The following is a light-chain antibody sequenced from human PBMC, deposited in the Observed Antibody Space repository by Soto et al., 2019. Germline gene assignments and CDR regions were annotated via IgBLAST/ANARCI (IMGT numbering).Light chain of an antibody. CDR2: GAS. CDR3: QQYADWPKT. Sequence: EIVLTQSPATLSLSPGERATLSCRASQSVSSYLAWYQQKPGQAPRLLIYGASNRATGIPARFSGSGSGTEFTLTISSLQSEDFAVYFCQQYADWPKTFGRGTKV. V-gene: IGKV3D-15*01. CDR1: QSVSSY. J-gene: IGKJ1*01.